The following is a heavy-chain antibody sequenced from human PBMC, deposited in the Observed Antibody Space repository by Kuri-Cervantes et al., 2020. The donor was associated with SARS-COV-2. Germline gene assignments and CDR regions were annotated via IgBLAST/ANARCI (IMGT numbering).Heavy chain of an antibody. V-gene: IGHV3-64*01. J-gene: IGHJ4*02. CDR2: ISSNGGST. Sequence: ETLSLTCAASGFTFSSYAMHWVRQAPGKGLEYVSAISSNGGSTYYANSVKGRFTISRDNSKNTLYLQMGSLRAEDMAVYYCARMYYDFWSGYYKYYFDYWGQGTLVTVSS. CDR1: GFTFSSYA. CDR3: ARMYYDFWSGYYKYYFDY. D-gene: IGHD3-3*01.